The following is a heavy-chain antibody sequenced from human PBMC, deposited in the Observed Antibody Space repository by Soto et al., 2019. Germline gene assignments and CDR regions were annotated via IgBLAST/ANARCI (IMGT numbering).Heavy chain of an antibody. V-gene: IGHV1-2*04. J-gene: IGHJ6*02. CDR1: GYTFTGYY. CDR2: INPNSGGT. D-gene: IGHD2-2*01. CDR3: ARSSIVVVPAARPPFYYYYGMDF. Sequence: ASVKVSCKASGYTFTGYYMHWVRQAPGQGLEWMGWINPNSGGTNYAQKFQGWVTMTRDTSISTAYMELSRLRSDDTAVYYCARSSIVVVPAARPPFYYYYGMDFWGQGTTVTVSS.